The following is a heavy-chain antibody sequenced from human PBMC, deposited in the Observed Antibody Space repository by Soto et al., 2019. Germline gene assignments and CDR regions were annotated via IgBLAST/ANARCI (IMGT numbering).Heavy chain of an antibody. CDR2: IYHSGST. CDR1: CGSIISSNW. V-gene: IGHV4-4*02. J-gene: IGHJ5*02. CDR3: TREQSDDNYFDP. D-gene: IGHD6-19*01. Sequence: SETLSLTCAVSCGSIISSNWWSWVRQPPGKGLEWIGEIYHSGSTNYNPSLKSRVTISVDKSKNQFSLKLSSVTAADTAVYYCTREQSDDNYFDPWGQGTLVTVSS.